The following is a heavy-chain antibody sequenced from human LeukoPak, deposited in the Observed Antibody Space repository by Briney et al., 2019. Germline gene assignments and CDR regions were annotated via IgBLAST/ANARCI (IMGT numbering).Heavy chain of an antibody. CDR2: IRSKPYDYAT. V-gene: IGHV3-73*01. J-gene: IGHJ6*02. D-gene: IGHD5/OR15-5a*01. Sequence: GGSLKLSCAASGFTFSASPIHWVRQASDKGLEWVGRIRSKPYDYATASAESVKGRFTISRDDSENTAYLEMNSLKTEDTAVYYCARRVGDSYPYGLDVWGQGTPVTVSS. CDR1: GFTFSASP. CDR3: ARRVGDSYPYGLDV.